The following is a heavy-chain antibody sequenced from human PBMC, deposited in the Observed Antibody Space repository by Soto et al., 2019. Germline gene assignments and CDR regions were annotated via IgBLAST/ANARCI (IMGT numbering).Heavy chain of an antibody. CDR3: ATTGIQLWRASGSMALDV. D-gene: IGHD5-18*01. CDR1: GYSFTSYW. J-gene: IGHJ6*02. CDR2: IDPSDSYT. Sequence: GESLKISCKGSGYSFTSYWISWVRQMPGKGLEWMGRIDPSDSYTNYSPSLQGHVTISADKSISTAYLQWSSLKASDTAMYYCATTGIQLWRASGSMALDVWGQGTTVTVSS. V-gene: IGHV5-10-1*01.